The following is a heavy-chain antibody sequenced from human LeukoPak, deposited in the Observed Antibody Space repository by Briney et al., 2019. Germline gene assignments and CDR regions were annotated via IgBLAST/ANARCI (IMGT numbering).Heavy chain of an antibody. CDR2: MSPNSGNT. CDR3: ARGRPDTSVPRTYYMDV. J-gene: IGHJ6*03. V-gene: IGHV1-8*01. Sequence: ASVKVSCKASGYTFTSFDIFWVRQATGQGLEWMGWMSPNSGNTGSAQKFQGRVTFTRDTSISTSFMELSSLRSEDTAIYYCARGRPDTSVPRTYYMDVWGKGTTVTISS. D-gene: IGHD5-18*01. CDR1: GYTFTSFD.